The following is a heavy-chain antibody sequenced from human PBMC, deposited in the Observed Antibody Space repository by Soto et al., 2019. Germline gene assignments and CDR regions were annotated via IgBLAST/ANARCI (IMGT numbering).Heavy chain of an antibody. CDR1: GFTFSSYW. V-gene: IGHV3-7*01. D-gene: IGHD6-13*01. J-gene: IGHJ5*02. Sequence: EVQLVESGGGLVQPGGSLRLSCAASGFTFSSYWMSWVRQAPGKGLEWVANIKQDGSEKYYVDSVKGRFTISRDNAKNSLYLQMNSLRAEDTAVYYCARAPYSSSWYSFDPCGQGTLVTVSS. CDR3: ARAPYSSSWYSFDP. CDR2: IKQDGSEK.